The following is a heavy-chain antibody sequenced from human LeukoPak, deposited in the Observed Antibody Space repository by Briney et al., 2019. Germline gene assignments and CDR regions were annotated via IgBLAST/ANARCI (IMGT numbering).Heavy chain of an antibody. CDR2: INPNSGGT. Sequence: ASVKVSCKASGYTFTSYGISWVRQAPGRGLEWVGWINPNSGGTNYAQKFQDRVSMTRDTSISTAYMQLSRLRSDDTAVYFCARSPHILTGENFDYWGQGTLLTVSS. D-gene: IGHD3-9*01. CDR1: GYTFTSYG. CDR3: ARSPHILTGENFDY. V-gene: IGHV1-2*02. J-gene: IGHJ4*02.